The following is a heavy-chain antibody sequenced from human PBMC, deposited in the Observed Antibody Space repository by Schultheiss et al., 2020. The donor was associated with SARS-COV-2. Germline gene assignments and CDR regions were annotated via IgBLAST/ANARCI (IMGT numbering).Heavy chain of an antibody. CDR1: GFTVSSNY. V-gene: IGHV3-53*01. D-gene: IGHD6-19*01. CDR2: IYSGGST. CDR3: AKDRIAVAGKGGYFQH. J-gene: IGHJ1*01. Sequence: GGSLRLSCAASGFTVSSNYMSWVRQAPGKGLEWVSVIYSGGSTYYADSVKGRFTISRDNSKNTLYLQMNSLRAEDTAVYYCAKDRIAVAGKGGYFQHWGQGTLVTVSS.